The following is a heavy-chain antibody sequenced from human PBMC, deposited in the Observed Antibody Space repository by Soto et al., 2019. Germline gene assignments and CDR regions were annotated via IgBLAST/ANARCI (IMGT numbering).Heavy chain of an antibody. J-gene: IGHJ4*02. CDR3: ASSRYYYDSSEAYN. D-gene: IGHD3-22*01. Sequence: SQTLSLTCTVSPRSISSNSYYWGWIRQPPEKGLEWIGSIYYSGSTNYNPSLKSRVTISLDTSKNQFSLKLNSVTAADTAVYYCASSRYYYDSSEAYNWGQGTLVTVSS. CDR2: IYYSGST. CDR1: PRSISSNSYY. V-gene: IGHV4-39*07.